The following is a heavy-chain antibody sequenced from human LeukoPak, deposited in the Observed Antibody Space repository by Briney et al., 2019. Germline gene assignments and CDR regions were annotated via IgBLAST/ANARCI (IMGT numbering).Heavy chain of an antibody. D-gene: IGHD1-20*01. Sequence: KPSETLSLTCAVYGGSFSGYYWSWIRQPPGKGLEWIGEINHSGSTNYNPPLKSRVTISVDTSKNQFSLKLRSVTAADTAVYYCARDRNWNFDYWGHGTLVTVSS. CDR3: ARDRNWNFDY. CDR2: INHSGST. V-gene: IGHV4-34*01. J-gene: IGHJ4*01. CDR1: GGSFSGYY.